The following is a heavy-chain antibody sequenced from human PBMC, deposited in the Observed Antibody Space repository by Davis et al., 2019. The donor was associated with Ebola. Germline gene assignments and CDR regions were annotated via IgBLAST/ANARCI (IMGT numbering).Heavy chain of an antibody. CDR3: VKDRGGYDWGGHYYYGMDV. D-gene: IGHD5-12*01. Sequence: GGSLRLSCAASGFTFSSYAMSWVRQAPGKGLEYVSAISSNGGSTYYADSVKGRFTISRDNSKNTLYLQMSSLRAEDTAVYYCVKDRGGYDWGGHYYYGMDVWGQGTTVTVSS. V-gene: IGHV3-64D*08. CDR2: ISSNGGST. J-gene: IGHJ6*02. CDR1: GFTFSSYA.